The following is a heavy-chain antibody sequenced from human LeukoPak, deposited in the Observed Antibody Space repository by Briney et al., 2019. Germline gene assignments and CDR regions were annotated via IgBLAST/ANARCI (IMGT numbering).Heavy chain of an antibody. CDR1: GYSFTSYW. CDR2: IYPGDSDT. V-gene: IGHV5-51*01. J-gene: IGHJ1*01. D-gene: IGHD6-19*01. CDR3: ASGLNWAVAGPAEYFQH. Sequence: PGESLKISCKGSGYSFTSYWIGWVRQMPGKGLEWMGIIYPGDSDTRYSPSFQGQVTISADKSISTAYLQWSSLKASDTAMYYCASGLNWAVAGPAEYFQHWGQGTLVTVSS.